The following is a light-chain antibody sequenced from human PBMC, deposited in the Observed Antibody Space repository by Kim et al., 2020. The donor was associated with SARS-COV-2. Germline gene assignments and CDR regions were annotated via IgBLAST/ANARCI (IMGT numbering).Light chain of an antibody. J-gene: IGKJ4*01. CDR2: WAS. CDR3: QQYYSTPLT. CDR1: QSVLYSSNNKNY. V-gene: IGKV4-1*01. Sequence: ATINCKSSQSVLYSSNNKNYLAWYQQKPGQPPKQHIYWASTRESGVPERFSGSGSGTDFTLTISSLQAEDVAVYYCQQYYSTPLTFGGGTKVDIK.